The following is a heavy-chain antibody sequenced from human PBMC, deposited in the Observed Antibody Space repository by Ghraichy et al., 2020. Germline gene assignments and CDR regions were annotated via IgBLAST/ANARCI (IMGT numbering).Heavy chain of an antibody. V-gene: IGHV1-69*13. D-gene: IGHD5-18*01. CDR3: SRGIQGYSYGNYYYYGMDV. Sequence: SVKVSCKASGGTFSSYAISWVRQAPGQGLEWMGGIIPIFGTANYAQKFQGRVTITADESTSTAYMELSSLRSEDTAVYYCSRGIQGYSYGNYYYYGMDVWGQGTTVTVSS. CDR2: IIPIFGTA. J-gene: IGHJ6*02. CDR1: GGTFSSYA.